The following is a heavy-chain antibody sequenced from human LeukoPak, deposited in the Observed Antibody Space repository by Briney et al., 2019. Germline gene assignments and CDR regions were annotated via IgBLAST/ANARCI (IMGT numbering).Heavy chain of an antibody. J-gene: IGHJ3*02. Sequence: GGSLRLSCAASGFTFSSYSMNWVRQAPGKGLEWVSYISSSSSTIYYADSVKGRFTISRDNAKNSLYLQMNGLRAEDTAVYFCAKAAYQETTRFAFDIWGQGTMVTVSS. CDR2: ISSSSSTI. CDR1: GFTFSSYS. CDR3: AKAAYQETTRFAFDI. D-gene: IGHD2-2*01. V-gene: IGHV3-48*01.